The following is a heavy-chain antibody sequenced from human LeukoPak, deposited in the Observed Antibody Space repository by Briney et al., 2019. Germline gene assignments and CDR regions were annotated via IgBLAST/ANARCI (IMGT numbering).Heavy chain of an antibody. Sequence: SETLSLTCAVYGGSFSNYYWSWIRQPPGKGLEWIGEINHSGSTRYNPSLKSRVIISVDTSKNQFSLKLSSVTAADTAVYYCARSFYGSGRYYFDYWGQGTLVTVSS. CDR2: INHSGST. D-gene: IGHD3-10*01. J-gene: IGHJ4*02. CDR1: GGSFSNYY. V-gene: IGHV4-34*01. CDR3: ARSFYGSGRYYFDY.